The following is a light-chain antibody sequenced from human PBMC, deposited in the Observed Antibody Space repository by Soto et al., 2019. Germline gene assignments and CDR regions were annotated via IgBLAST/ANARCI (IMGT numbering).Light chain of an antibody. CDR1: QSVNSNQ. CDR3: QQYATSPQT. V-gene: IGKV3-20*01. Sequence: EVVLPQSPGTLSLSPGERATLSCRASQSVNSNQLAWYLQQPCQAPSLLIYGASSRATGIPDRFSGRGSGRDVTLIITRLAPEDFAVYYCQQYATSPQTFGKGTKVEIK. J-gene: IGKJ1*01. CDR2: GAS.